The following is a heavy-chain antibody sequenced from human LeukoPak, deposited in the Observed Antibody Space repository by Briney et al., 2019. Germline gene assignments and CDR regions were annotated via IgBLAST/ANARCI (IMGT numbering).Heavy chain of an antibody. V-gene: IGHV4-59*01. CDR3: GRVDSSGYKELIDY. CDR2: IYYSGTT. CDR1: GGPSGGYY. D-gene: IGHD3-22*01. J-gene: IGHJ4*02. Sequence: SETLSLTCMASGGPSGGYYWTWIRKPPGKRLEWIGYIYYSGTTNYNPSLKSRVTISVDTSKNQFSLKLSSVTAADTAVYYCGRVDSSGYKELIDYWGQGTLVTVSS.